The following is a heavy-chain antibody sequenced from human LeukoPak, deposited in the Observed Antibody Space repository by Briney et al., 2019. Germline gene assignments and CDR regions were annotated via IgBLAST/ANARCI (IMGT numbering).Heavy chain of an antibody. CDR3: ARGFHGGRYCYYYYYMDV. V-gene: IGHV1-2*02. J-gene: IGHJ6*03. CDR2: ADLNSGGT. Sequence: ASVKVSCKASGYAFTVYYKCWVRLAQAQGMEWMGGADLNSGGTNYAQRFQGRVTMTRDTSISTAYMELSRLRSDDTAVYYCARGFHGGRYCYYYYYMDVWGKGTTVTISS. D-gene: IGHD4-23*01. CDR1: GYAFTVYY.